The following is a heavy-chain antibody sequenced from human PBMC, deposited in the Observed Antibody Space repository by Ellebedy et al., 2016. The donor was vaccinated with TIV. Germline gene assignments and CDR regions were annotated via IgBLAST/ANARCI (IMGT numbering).Heavy chain of an antibody. CDR2: IIPIFGTA. CDR3: ARAIVVPAAPTIYNWFDP. D-gene: IGHD2-2*01. V-gene: IGHV1-69*13. J-gene: IGHJ5*02. CDR1: GGTFSSYA. Sequence: SVKVSCXASGGTFSSYAISWVRQAPGQGLEWMGGIIPIFGTANYAQKFQGRVTITADESTSTAYMELSSLRSEDTAVYYCARAIVVPAAPTIYNWFDPWGQGTLVTVSS.